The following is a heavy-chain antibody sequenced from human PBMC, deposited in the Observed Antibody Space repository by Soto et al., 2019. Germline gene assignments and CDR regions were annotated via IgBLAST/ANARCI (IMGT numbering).Heavy chain of an antibody. CDR2: ISAYNGNT. CDR1: GYTFTSYG. Sequence: QVQLVQSGAEVKKPGASVKVSCKASGYTFTSYGISWVRQAPGQGLEWMGWISAYNGNTNYPQKLQGRVTMTTDTASITAYLELRILRSDDTAVYYSARAVGYYYGMDVWGPGTTVTVSS. CDR3: ARAVGYYYGMDV. J-gene: IGHJ6*02. D-gene: IGHD6-19*01. V-gene: IGHV1-18*01.